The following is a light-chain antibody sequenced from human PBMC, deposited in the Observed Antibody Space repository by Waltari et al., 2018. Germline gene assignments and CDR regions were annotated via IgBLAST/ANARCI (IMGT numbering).Light chain of an antibody. CDR2: KAS. V-gene: IGKV1-5*03. J-gene: IGKJ2*01. CDR3: QQYNTYSS. Sequence: DIQMTQSPSTLSASVGDIVTITCRASQSISNWLAWYQQKPGKAPNLLIYKASILKSGVPSRFSGSGSGTQFTLTINSLQPGDFATYYCQQYNTYSSFGQGTKLEIK. CDR1: QSISNW.